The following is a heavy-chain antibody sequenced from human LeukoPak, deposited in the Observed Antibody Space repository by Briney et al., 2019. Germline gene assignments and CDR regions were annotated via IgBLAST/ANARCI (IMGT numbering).Heavy chain of an antibody. CDR2: INPSCGST. Sequence: ASVKVSCKASGYTFTSYYMHWVRQAPGQGLEWMGIINPSCGSTSYAQKFQGRVTMTRDTSTSTVYMELSSLRYEDTAVYYCAKNRGITMVRGVKSGFDPWGQGTLVTVSS. V-gene: IGHV1-46*01. J-gene: IGHJ5*02. D-gene: IGHD3-10*01. CDR1: GYTFTSYY. CDR3: AKNRGITMVRGVKSGFDP.